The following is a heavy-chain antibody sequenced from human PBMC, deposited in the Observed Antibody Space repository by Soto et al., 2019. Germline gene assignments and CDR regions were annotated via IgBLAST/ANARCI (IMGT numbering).Heavy chain of an antibody. Sequence: ASVKVSCKASGYIFNSHGISWVRQAPGQGLEWMGWISTNKGNTNYAQKYQGRVTMTTDMSTRTAYMELRSLRSDDTALYYCAIGEFYDILTGYYWTSFDYWGQGTLVTVSS. CDR2: ISTNKGNT. J-gene: IGHJ4*02. CDR1: GYIFNSHG. CDR3: AIGEFYDILTGYYWTSFDY. V-gene: IGHV1-18*01. D-gene: IGHD3-9*01.